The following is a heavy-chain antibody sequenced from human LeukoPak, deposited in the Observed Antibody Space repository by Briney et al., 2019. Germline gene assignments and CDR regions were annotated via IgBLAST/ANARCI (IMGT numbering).Heavy chain of an antibody. CDR3: AKVTTYGFDAFDI. CDR2: INWNSGRT. CDR1: GFTFDDYG. V-gene: IGHV3-20*01. D-gene: IGHD4-17*01. J-gene: IGHJ3*02. Sequence: GGSLRLSCVASGFTFDDYGMSWVRQAPGKGLEWASSINWNSGRTAYADSVKGRFTISRDNAKNSLYLQVSSLRAEDTALYHCAKVTTYGFDAFDIWGQGTMVTVSS.